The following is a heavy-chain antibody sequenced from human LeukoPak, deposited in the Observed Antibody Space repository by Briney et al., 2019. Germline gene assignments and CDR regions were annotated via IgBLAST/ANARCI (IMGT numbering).Heavy chain of an antibody. CDR2: ISGSGGST. CDR3: AKDYGFTVRVPIGFDY. J-gene: IGHJ4*02. CDR1: GFTFSSYA. D-gene: IGHD3-10*01. V-gene: IGHV3-23*01. Sequence: GGSLRLSCAASGFTFSSYAMSWVRQAPGKGLEWVSAISGSGGSTYYADSVKGRFTISRDNSKNTLYLQMNSLRAEDTAVYYCAKDYGFTVRVPIGFDYWGQGTLVTVSS.